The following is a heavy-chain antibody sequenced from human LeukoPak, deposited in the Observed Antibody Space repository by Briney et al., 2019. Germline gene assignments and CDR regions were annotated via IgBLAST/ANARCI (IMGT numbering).Heavy chain of an antibody. V-gene: IGHV3-72*01. J-gene: IGHJ4*02. Sequence: GGSLRLSCAASGFTFSDHYMDWVRQAPGKGLEWVARIRKKANSYTTEYAASVEGRFTISRDDSKNSLYLQMNSLKIEDTAVYYCAVSGSYRPLDYWGQGTLLTVSS. CDR1: GFTFSDHY. CDR3: AVSGSYRPLDY. D-gene: IGHD1-26*01. CDR2: IRKKANSYTT.